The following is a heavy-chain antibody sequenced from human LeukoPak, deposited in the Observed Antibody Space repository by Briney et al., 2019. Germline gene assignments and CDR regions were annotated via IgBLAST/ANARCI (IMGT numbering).Heavy chain of an antibody. D-gene: IGHD2-2*01. CDR2: ISSSGDTI. Sequence: GGPLRLSCAASGFTFSDYYMSWIRQAPGKGLERISYISSSGDTIFYADSVKGRFTISRDNAKNTLYLQMNSLRAEDTAVYYCARGPIVVVPAASYMDVWGKGTTVTISS. CDR3: ARGPIVVVPAASYMDV. V-gene: IGHV3-11*04. CDR1: GFTFSDYY. J-gene: IGHJ6*03.